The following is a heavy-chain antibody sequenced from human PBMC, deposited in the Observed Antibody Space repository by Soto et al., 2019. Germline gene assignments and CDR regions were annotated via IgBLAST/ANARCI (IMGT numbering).Heavy chain of an antibody. CDR3: ARLYCSSTSCFRDFDY. CDR1: GGSISSGGNY. V-gene: IGHV4-31*03. CDR2: IYYSGST. J-gene: IGHJ4*02. Sequence: PSETMSLTCTVSGGSISSGGNYWSWIRQHPGKGLEWIGYIYYSGSTYYNPSLKSRVTISVDTSKNQFSLKLSSVTAADTAVYYCARLYCSSTSCFRDFDYWGQGTLVTVSS. D-gene: IGHD2-2*01.